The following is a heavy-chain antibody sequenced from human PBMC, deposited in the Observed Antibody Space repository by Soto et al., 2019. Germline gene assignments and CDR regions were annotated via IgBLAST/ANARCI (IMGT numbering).Heavy chain of an antibody. Sequence: AASVKVSCKASGGTFSSYAISWVRQAPGQGLEWMGGIIPIFGTANYAQKFQGRVTITADESTSTAYMELSSLRSEDTAVYYCARDGWLSRIFGVVITTSPYYYYYGMDVWGQGTTVTVSS. CDR1: GGTFSSYA. CDR2: IIPIFGTA. CDR3: ARDGWLSRIFGVVITTSPYYYYYGMDV. J-gene: IGHJ6*02. D-gene: IGHD3-3*01. V-gene: IGHV1-69*13.